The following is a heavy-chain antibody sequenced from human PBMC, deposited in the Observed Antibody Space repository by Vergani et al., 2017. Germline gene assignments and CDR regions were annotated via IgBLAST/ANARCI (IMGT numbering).Heavy chain of an antibody. CDR3: ARGDDYSTHGWFDP. CDR2: INPNSGGT. Sequence: QVQLVQSGAEVKKPGASVKVSCKASGYTFTSYSITWVRQAPGEGLEWMGWINPNSGGTNYAQKFQGRVTMTRDTSISTAYMELSRLRSDDTAVYYCARGDDYSTHGWFDPWGQGTLVTVSS. D-gene: IGHD4-11*01. V-gene: IGHV1-2*02. CDR1: GYTFTSYS. J-gene: IGHJ5*02.